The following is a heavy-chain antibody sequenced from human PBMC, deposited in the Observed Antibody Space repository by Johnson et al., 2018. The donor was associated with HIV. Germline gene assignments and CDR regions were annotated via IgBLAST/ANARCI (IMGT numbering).Heavy chain of an antibody. J-gene: IGHJ3*02. V-gene: IGHV3-23*04. D-gene: IGHD2-21*02. CDR2: ISGSGGST. Sequence: EVQLVESGGGLVKPGGSLRLSCAVSTFTFSDYYMRWIRQAPGKGLEWVSAISGSGGSTYYADSVKGRFTISRDNSKNTLYLQMNSLRAEDTAVYYCAKTKAYCGGDCPLDAFDIWGQGTMVTVSS. CDR3: AKTKAYCGGDCPLDAFDI. CDR1: TFTFSDYY.